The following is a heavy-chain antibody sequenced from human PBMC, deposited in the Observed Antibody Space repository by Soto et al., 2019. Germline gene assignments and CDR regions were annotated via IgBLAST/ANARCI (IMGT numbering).Heavy chain of an antibody. V-gene: IGHV3-30*18. J-gene: IGHJ4*02. CDR3: AKDWVDYSNLFDY. CDR1: GFTFSSYG. Sequence: QVQLVESGGGVVQPGRSLRLSCAASGFTFSSYGMHWVRQAPGKGLEWVAVISYDGSNKYYADSVKGRFTISRDNSKNTLYLQMNRLRAEDTAVYYCAKDWVDYSNLFDYWGQGTLVTVSS. D-gene: IGHD4-4*01. CDR2: ISYDGSNK.